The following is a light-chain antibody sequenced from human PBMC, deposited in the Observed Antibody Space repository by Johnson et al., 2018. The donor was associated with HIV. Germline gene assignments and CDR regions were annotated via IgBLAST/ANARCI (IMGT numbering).Light chain of an antibody. CDR1: SSNIGNNY. CDR3: GTWDNSLGAHYV. V-gene: IGLV1-51*02. J-gene: IGLJ1*01. CDR2: EKN. Sequence: QSVLTQPPSVSAAPGQKVTISCSGSSSNIGNNYVSWYQQLPGTSPKLLIYEKNKRPSGIPDRFSASKSGTSAILDITGLQTGDEADYYCGTWDNSLGAHYVFGIGTNGTVL.